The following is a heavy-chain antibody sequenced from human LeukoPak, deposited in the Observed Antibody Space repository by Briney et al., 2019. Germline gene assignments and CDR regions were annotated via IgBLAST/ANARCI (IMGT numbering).Heavy chain of an antibody. CDR3: AKQLGYCSDGSCYFPY. CDR1: GFTFSSSA. D-gene: IGHD2-15*01. CDR2: ISNNGGYT. J-gene: IGHJ4*02. V-gene: IGHV3-23*01. Sequence: GGSLRLSCAASGFTFSSSAMSWVRQAPGKGLEWVSAISNNGGYTYYADSVQGRFTISRDNSKSTLCLQMNSLRAEDTAVYYCAKQLGYCSDGSCYFPYWGQGTLGTVSS.